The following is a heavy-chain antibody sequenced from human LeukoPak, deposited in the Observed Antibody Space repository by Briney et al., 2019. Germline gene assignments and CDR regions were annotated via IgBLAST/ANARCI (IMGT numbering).Heavy chain of an antibody. CDR3: AKDPHYYGSGEFDY. V-gene: IGHV3-74*01. CDR2: INPDGSST. J-gene: IGHJ4*02. CDR1: GFTFSSYW. D-gene: IGHD3-10*01. Sequence: GGSLRLSCAASGFTFSSYWMHWVRQAPGKGPVWVSRINPDGSSTTYADSVKGRFTISRDSSKNTLYLQMNRLRAEDTAVYYCAKDPHYYGSGEFDYWGQGTLVTVSS.